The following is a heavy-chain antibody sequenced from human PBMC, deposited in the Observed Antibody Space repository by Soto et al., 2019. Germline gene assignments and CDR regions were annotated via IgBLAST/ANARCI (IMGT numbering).Heavy chain of an antibody. V-gene: IGHV1-46*01. Sequence: ASVKVSCKASGYTFTSYYMHWVRQAPGQGLEWMGIINPSGGSTSYAQKFQGRVTMTRDTSTSTVYMELSSLRSEDTAVYYCARVYCSSTSCYKSYYFDYWGQGTLVTVS. J-gene: IGHJ4*02. CDR1: GYTFTSYY. CDR2: INPSGGST. D-gene: IGHD2-2*02. CDR3: ARVYCSSTSCYKSYYFDY.